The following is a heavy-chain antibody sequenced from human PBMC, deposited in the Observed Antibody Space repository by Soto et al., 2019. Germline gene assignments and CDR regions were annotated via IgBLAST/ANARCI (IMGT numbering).Heavy chain of an antibody. CDR1: GGSFSNYA. CDR3: ASVRWMYSGYDYGGYYFDY. D-gene: IGHD5-12*01. Sequence: QVQLVQSGAEVKKPGSSVKVSCKDSGGSFSNYAISWVRQAPGQCLEGMGGIIPMFTTGSYAQKFQDRVTIAADDSTRTAYMEMSSLRSDDMAVDDCASVRWMYSGYDYGGYYFDYWGHGSLVTVSA. V-gene: IGHV1-69*01. J-gene: IGHJ4*01. CDR2: IIPMFTTG.